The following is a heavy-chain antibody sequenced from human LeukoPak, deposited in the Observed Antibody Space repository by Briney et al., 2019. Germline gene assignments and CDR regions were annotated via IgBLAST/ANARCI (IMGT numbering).Heavy chain of an antibody. D-gene: IGHD5-24*01. J-gene: IGHJ4*02. CDR1: GGSISSGGYY. CDR3: AAGYTAGGLIFDY. Sequence: SETLSLTCTVSGGSISSGGYYWSWIRQHPGKGLEWIGYIYHSGSTYYNPSLKSRVTISVDRSKNQFSLKLSSVTAADTAVYYCAAGYTAGGLIFDYWGQGTLVTVSS. CDR2: IYHSGST. V-gene: IGHV4-30-2*01.